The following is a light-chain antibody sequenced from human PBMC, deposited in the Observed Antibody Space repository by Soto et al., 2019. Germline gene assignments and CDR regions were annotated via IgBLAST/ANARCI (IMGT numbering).Light chain of an antibody. CDR1: SSDVGGYNY. CDR2: DVS. Sequence: QSALTQPASMSGSPGQSITISCTGTSSDVGGYNYVSWYQQHPGKAPKLMIYDVSNRPSGVSNRFSGSKSGNTASLTISGLQAEDEADYYCSSFAGNNNLVFGGGTKLTVL. J-gene: IGLJ2*01. V-gene: IGLV2-14*01. CDR3: SSFAGNNNLV.